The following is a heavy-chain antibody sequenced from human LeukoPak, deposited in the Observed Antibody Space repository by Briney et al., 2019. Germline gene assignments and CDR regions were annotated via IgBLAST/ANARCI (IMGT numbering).Heavy chain of an antibody. Sequence: PGRSLSLSCTGSGFTLGEYSINRVRQAPGKGLEWVAFIRSKAHGGTTEYAASVKGRFSFSRDDSRSVAYLQMNNLRTEDTAVYYCARDQVYYDFWSAYWGQGTLVTVSS. CDR2: IRSKAHGGTT. J-gene: IGHJ4*02. CDR3: ARDQVYYDFWSAY. D-gene: IGHD3-3*01. V-gene: IGHV3-49*04. CDR1: GFTLGEYS.